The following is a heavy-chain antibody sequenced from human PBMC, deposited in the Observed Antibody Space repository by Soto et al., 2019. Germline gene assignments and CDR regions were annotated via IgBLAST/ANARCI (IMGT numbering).Heavy chain of an antibody. CDR2: MYHSGST. J-gene: IGHJ4*02. D-gene: IGHD3-16*02. CDR3: ASLRLGELSLDY. CDR1: GGSISSSNW. Sequence: QVQLQESGPGLVKPSGTLSLTCAVSGGSISSSNWWSWVRQPPGKGLEWIGEMYHSGSTNHNPSLQRRVTLSVDKATNQFALKLSAGTAAETAVYYCASLRLGELSLDYWGQGTLVTVSS. V-gene: IGHV4-4*02.